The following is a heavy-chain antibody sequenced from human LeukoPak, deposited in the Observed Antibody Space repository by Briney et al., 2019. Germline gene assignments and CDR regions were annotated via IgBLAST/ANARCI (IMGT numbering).Heavy chain of an antibody. V-gene: IGHV3-23*01. J-gene: IGHJ4*02. CDR3: AKGRTHDGGVLNY. CDR2: ISGSGDNT. D-gene: IGHD3-10*01. CDR1: GFTFSSYA. Sequence: GGFLRLSCAASGFTFSSYAMSWVRQPPGKGLEWVSGISGSGDNTCYADSVKGRFTISRDNAKNSLYLQMNSLRAEDTAVYYCAKGRTHDGGVLNYWGQGTLVTVSS.